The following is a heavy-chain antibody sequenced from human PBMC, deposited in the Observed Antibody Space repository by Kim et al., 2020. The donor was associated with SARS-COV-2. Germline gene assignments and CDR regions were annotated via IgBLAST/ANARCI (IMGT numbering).Heavy chain of an antibody. CDR2: IKQDGSQK. D-gene: IGHD5-18*01. J-gene: IGHJ2*01. Sequence: GGSLRLSCAASGFTFSSYWMTWVRQAPGKGLEWVANIKQDGSQKYYVDSVKGRFTISRDNAKNSLYLQMNSLRAEDTAIYFCARGKGAMAPDTNWYFDLWGRGALVTVSS. CDR1: GFTFSSYW. CDR3: ARGKGAMAPDTNWYFDL. V-gene: IGHV3-7*03.